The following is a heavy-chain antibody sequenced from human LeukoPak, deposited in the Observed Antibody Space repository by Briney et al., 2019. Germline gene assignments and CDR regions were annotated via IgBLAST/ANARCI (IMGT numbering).Heavy chain of an antibody. D-gene: IGHD4-17*01. J-gene: IGHJ4*02. V-gene: IGHV1-18*01. Sequence: GASVKVSCKASGYTFTSYPISWVRQAPGQGLEWVGWITTYNGNTNYAQKLQGRVTMITDTSTNTAYMDLRGLRSDDTAVYYCARGYDYGDYVGDFDYWGQGTLVTVSS. CDR2: ITTYNGNT. CDR1: GYTFTSYP. CDR3: ARGYDYGDYVGDFDY.